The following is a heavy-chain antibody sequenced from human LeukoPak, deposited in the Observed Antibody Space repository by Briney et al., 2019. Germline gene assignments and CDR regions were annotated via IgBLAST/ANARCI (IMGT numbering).Heavy chain of an antibody. V-gene: IGHV1-2*02. CDR2: INPNSGGT. D-gene: IGHD3-10*01. CDR3: AREEVRGVDNWFDP. J-gene: IGHJ5*02. Sequence: ASVKASCKASGYTFTGYYMHCVRQAPGQGLEGTGWINPNSGGTIYAQKFQGRVTMTRDTSISTAYMELSRLKSEDTAVYYCAREEVRGVDNWFDPWGQGTLVSVSS. CDR1: GYTFTGYY.